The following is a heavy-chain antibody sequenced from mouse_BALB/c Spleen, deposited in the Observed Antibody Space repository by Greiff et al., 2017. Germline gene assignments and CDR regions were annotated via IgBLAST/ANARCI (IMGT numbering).Heavy chain of an antibody. CDR3: ARAGTTVVEY. D-gene: IGHD1-1*01. CDR1: GYSITSDYA. V-gene: IGHV3-2*02. CDR2: ISYSGST. J-gene: IGHJ3*01. Sequence: EVKLQESGPGLVKPSQSLSLTCTVTGYSITSDYAWNWIRQFPGNKLEWMGYISYSGSTSYNPSLKSRISITRDTSKNQFFLQLNSVTTEDTATDYCARAGTTVVEYWGQGTLVTVSA.